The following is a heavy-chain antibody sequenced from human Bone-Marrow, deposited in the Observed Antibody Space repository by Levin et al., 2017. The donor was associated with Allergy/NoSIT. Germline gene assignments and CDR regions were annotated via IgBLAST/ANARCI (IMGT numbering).Heavy chain of an antibody. D-gene: IGHD2-2*01. J-gene: IGHJ6*02. CDR2: IYHSGST. CDR1: GGSISSGGYS. V-gene: IGHV4-30-2*01. Sequence: SETLSLTCAVSGGSISSGGYSWSWIRQPPGKGLEWIGYIYHSGSTYYNPSLKSRVTISVDRSKNQFSLKLSSVTAADTAVYYCARGDGNGCSSTSCSTHYYYGMDVWGQGTTVTVSS. CDR3: ARGDGNGCSSTSCSTHYYYGMDV.